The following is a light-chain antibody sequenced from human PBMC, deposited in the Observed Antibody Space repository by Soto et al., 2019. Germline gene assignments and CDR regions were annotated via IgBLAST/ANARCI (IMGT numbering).Light chain of an antibody. CDR1: SSDITGYNY. CDR2: DVS. J-gene: IGLJ1*01. CDR3: SAHIGLSAPYL. V-gene: IGLV2-14*03. Sequence: QSALTQPASVSGSPGQSITIYCTGTSSDITGYNYVSWYQQHPGKAPKLILYDVSNRPSGVSNRFSGSRSGNTASLTISGLQAEDEADYYCSAHIGLSAPYLFGTGTKLTVL.